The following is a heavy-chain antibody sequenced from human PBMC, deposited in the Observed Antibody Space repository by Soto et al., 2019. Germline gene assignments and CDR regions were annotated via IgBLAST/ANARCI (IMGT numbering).Heavy chain of an antibody. J-gene: IGHJ6*02. D-gene: IGHD3-10*01. Sequence: GGSLRLSCTASGFIFDSYAMSWVRQAPGKGLECISTISGSGHNTYYADSVKGRFTISRDSSKDTVYLQMNNLRADDTAVYFCGGGPDYRNNYYYGMDVWGQGITVTVSS. CDR3: GGGPDYRNNYYYGMDV. CDR1: GFIFDSYA. V-gene: IGHV3-23*01. CDR2: ISGSGHNT.